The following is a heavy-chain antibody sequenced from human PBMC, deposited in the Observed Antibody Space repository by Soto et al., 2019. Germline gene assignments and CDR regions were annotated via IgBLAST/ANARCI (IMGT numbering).Heavy chain of an antibody. J-gene: IGHJ4*02. CDR3: ARGGYCSGGSCYKVDY. V-gene: IGHV4-34*01. D-gene: IGHD2-15*01. CDR2: INHSGST. CDR1: GGSFSGYY. Sequence: SETLSLNCAVYGGSFSGYYWSWIRQHPGKGLEWIGEINHSGSTNYNPSLKSRVTISVDTSKNQFSLKLSSVTAADTAVYYCARGGYCSGGSCYKVDYWGQGTLVTVSS.